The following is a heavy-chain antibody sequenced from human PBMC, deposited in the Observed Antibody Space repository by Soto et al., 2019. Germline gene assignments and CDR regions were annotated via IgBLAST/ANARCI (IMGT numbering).Heavy chain of an antibody. Sequence: GSLRLSCAASGFRFSTYNMDWVRQAPGKGPEWIAHISTTSFTIYYADSVKGRFTISRDNDRNSLYLEMNSLRDEDTAVYYCARDRCYDGTCYSASDSWGQGTLVTVSS. CDR1: GFRFSTYN. J-gene: IGHJ5*01. D-gene: IGHD2-15*01. CDR3: ARDRCYDGTCYSASDS. CDR2: ISTTSFTI. V-gene: IGHV3-48*02.